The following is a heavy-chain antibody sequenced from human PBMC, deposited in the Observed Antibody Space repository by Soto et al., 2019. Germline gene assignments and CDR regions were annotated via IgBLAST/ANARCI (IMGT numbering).Heavy chain of an antibody. V-gene: IGHV3-33*01. CDR3: ARSLNYYDSSGYFDY. J-gene: IGHJ4*02. CDR1: GFIFSSYG. D-gene: IGHD3-22*01. Sequence: GGSLSLSCAASGFIFSSYGMHWVRQAPGKGLEWVAVIWYDGSNKYYADSVKGRFTISRDNSKNTLYLQMNSLRAEDTAVYYCARSLNYYDSSGYFDYWGQGTLVTVSS. CDR2: IWYDGSNK.